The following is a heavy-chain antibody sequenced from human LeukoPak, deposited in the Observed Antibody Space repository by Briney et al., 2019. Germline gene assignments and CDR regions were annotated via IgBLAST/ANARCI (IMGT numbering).Heavy chain of an antibody. J-gene: IGHJ5*02. CDR3: ARMVRGVIIGWFDP. CDR2: ISSSGSTI. V-gene: IGHV3-48*03. CDR1: GFTFSSYE. Sequence: GGSLRLSCAASGFTFSSYEMNWVRQAPGKGLEWVSYISSSGSTIYYADSVKGRFTISRDNAKNSLYLQMNSLRAEDTAVYYCARMVRGVIIGWFDPWGQGTLVTVSS. D-gene: IGHD3-10*01.